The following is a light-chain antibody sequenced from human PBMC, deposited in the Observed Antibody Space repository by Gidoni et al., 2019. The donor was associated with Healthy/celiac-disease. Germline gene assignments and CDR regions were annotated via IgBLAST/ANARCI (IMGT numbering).Light chain of an antibody. CDR3: QSYDSSLSGSV. Sequence: QSVLTQPPSVSGAPGQRVTISCTGSSSNIGAGYDVHWYQQLPGTAPKLLIYGNSNRPSGVPDRISGSKSGTSASLAITGLQAEDEADYYCQSYDSSLSGSVFGGGTKLTVX. CDR1: SSNIGAGYD. CDR2: GNS. J-gene: IGLJ3*02. V-gene: IGLV1-40*01.